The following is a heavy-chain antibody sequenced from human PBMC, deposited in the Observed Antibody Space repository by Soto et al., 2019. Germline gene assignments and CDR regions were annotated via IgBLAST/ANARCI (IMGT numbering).Heavy chain of an antibody. D-gene: IGHD4-17*01. CDR2: INSDGSST. V-gene: IGHV3-74*01. J-gene: IGHJ6*02. CDR1: GFTFSSYW. CDR3: ARAVTTAHYYYGMDV. Sequence: EVQLVESGGGLVQPGGSLRLSCAASGFTFSSYWMHWVRQAPGKGLVWVSRINSDGSSTSYADSVKGRFTISRDNAKNTLYLQMNSLRAEDTAVYYCARAVTTAHYYYGMDVWGQGTTVTVSS.